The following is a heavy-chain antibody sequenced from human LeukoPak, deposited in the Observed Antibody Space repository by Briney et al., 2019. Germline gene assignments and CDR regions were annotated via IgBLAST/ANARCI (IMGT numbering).Heavy chain of an antibody. J-gene: IGHJ4*02. V-gene: IGHV1-3*03. CDR3: ARGRWTSHTVGYYFDH. D-gene: IGHD2-8*02. CDR2: INAGNGNT. CDR1: GYDFTKYA. Sequence: ASVKVSCKASGYDFTKYAVQWVRQAPGQRLEWMGWINAGNGNTKYSQDFQGRVSITRDTSASTAYMELGSLRSEDMAVYYCARGRWTSHTVGYYFDHWGQGTLVTVSS.